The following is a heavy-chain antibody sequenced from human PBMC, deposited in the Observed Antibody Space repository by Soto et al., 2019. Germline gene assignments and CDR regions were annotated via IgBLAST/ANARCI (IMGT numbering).Heavy chain of an antibody. V-gene: IGHV5-51*01. D-gene: IGHD3-3*01. Sequence: GESLKISCKGSGYSFTSYWIGWVRQMPGKGLEWMGIIYPGASDTRYSPSFQGQVTISADKSISTAYLQWSSLKASDTAMYYCARHGRYYDFWSGYVPSDAFDIWGQGTMVTVSS. CDR2: IYPGASDT. J-gene: IGHJ3*02. CDR3: ARHGRYYDFWSGYVPSDAFDI. CDR1: GYSFTSYW.